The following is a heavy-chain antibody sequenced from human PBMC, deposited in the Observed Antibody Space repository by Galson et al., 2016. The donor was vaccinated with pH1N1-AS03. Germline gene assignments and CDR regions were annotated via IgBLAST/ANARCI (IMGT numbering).Heavy chain of an antibody. CDR2: ISAYNGNT. CDR1: GYTFTSYG. V-gene: IGHV1-18*01. CDR3: ARVQYQLLPSDY. J-gene: IGHJ4*02. D-gene: IGHD2-2*01. Sequence: SVKVSSKASGYTFTSYGISWVRQAPGQGLEWMGWISAYNGNTNYAQKLQGRVTMTTDTSTSTACMELRSLRSDDTAVYYCARVQYQLLPSDYWGQGTLVTVSS.